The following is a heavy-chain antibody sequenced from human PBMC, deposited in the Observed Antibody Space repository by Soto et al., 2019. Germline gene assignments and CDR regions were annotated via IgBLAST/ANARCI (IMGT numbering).Heavy chain of an antibody. CDR3: ARDLRIAVAGTELDY. CDR1: GFTFSSYA. V-gene: IGHV3-21*01. Sequence: PGGSLRLSCAASGFTFSSYAMSWVRQAPGKGLEWVSSISSSSSYIYYADSVKGRFTISRDNAKNSLYLQMNSLRAEDTAVYYCARDLRIAVAGTELDYWGQGTLVTVSS. J-gene: IGHJ4*02. D-gene: IGHD6-19*01. CDR2: ISSSSSYI.